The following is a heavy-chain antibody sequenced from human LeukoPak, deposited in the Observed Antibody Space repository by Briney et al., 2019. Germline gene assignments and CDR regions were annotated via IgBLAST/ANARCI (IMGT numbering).Heavy chain of an antibody. CDR3: ARAARDSSGWYAIYYYYYYMDV. J-gene: IGHJ6*03. Sequence: SETLSLTCAVYGGSFSGYYWSWIRQPPGKGLEWIGYIYYSGSTYYNPSLKSRVTISVDTSKNQFSLKLSSVTAADTAVYYCARAARDSSGWYAIYYYYYYMDVWGKGTTVTVSS. CDR1: GGSFSGYY. CDR2: IYYSGST. V-gene: IGHV4-30-4*08. D-gene: IGHD6-19*01.